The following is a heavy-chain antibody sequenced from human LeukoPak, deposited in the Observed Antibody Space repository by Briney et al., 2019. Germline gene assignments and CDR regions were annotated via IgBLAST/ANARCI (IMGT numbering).Heavy chain of an antibody. V-gene: IGHV1-46*01. J-gene: IGHJ4*02. CDR2: INPSGGST. D-gene: IGHD3-22*01. Sequence: ASVKVSCKASGYTFTSYYMHWVRQAPGQGLEWMGIINPSGGSTSYAQKFQGRVTMTRDMSTSTVYIELSSLRSEDTAVYYCATYYYDSSGYYYGGDYWGQGTLVSVSS. CDR3: ATYYYDSSGYYYGGDY. CDR1: GYTFTSYY.